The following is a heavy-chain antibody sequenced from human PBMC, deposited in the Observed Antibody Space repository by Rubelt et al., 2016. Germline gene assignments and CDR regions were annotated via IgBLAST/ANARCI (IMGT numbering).Heavy chain of an antibody. CDR1: SFS. Sequence: SFSMSWVRQVPGKGLEWVSWISTSGSTIFYADSVKGRFTISRDNAKDSLYLQMNSPRAEDTAVYYCARDHVVPGLYFDYWGQGTLVTVSS. CDR3: ARDHVVPGLYFDY. D-gene: IGHD2-2*01. V-gene: IGHV3-48*01. CDR2: ISTSGSTI. J-gene: IGHJ4*02.